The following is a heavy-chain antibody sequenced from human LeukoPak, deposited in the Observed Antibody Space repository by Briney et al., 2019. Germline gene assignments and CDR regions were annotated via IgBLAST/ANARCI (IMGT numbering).Heavy chain of an antibody. CDR1: GYTFTGQY. D-gene: IGHD3-10*01. CDR3: ARDRRVRGTTTRWFDP. J-gene: IGHJ5*02. Sequence: ASVKVSCKASGYTFTGQYMHWVRQAPGQGLEWMGWINPNSGATDYAQKFQGRVAMTRDTSISTVYMELNSLRYDDTAVYYCARDRRVRGTTTRWFDPWGQGTLVTVPS. CDR2: INPNSGAT. V-gene: IGHV1-2*02.